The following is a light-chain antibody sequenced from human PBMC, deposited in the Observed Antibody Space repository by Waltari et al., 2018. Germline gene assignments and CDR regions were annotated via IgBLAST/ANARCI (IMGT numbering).Light chain of an antibody. CDR3: QQSDGIPFT. CDR2: RTS. CDR1: QSVSRY. J-gene: IGKJ2*01. V-gene: IGKV1-39*01. Sequence: DIKMTQSPSSLSASVGDPVTITCRASQSVSRYVNWYQQRPGGAPNLLIYRTSNLQGGVPSRFSGSGSGTDFTLTIDSLQPEDFATYYCQQSDGIPFTFGQGTKLEVK.